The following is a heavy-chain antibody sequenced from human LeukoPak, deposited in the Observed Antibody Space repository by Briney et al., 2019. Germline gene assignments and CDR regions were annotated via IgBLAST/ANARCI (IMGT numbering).Heavy chain of an antibody. J-gene: IGHJ4*02. V-gene: IGHV3-7*01. Sequence: PGGSLRLSSAASGFRFSSYWMSWVRQAPGKGLEWVANIKQDGSEKYYVDSVKGRFTISRDNAKNSLYLQMNSLRAEDRAVYFCARDGLPFDFWGQGTLVTVSS. CDR1: GFRFSSYW. CDR2: IKQDGSEK. D-gene: IGHD5-12*01. CDR3: ARDGLPFDF.